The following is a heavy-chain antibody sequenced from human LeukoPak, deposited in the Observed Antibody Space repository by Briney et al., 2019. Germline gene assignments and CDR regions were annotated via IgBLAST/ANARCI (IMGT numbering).Heavy chain of an antibody. Sequence: GGSLRLSCAASGFTFSSYSMNWVRQAPGKGLEWVSSISSSSSYIYYAGSVQGRFIISRDISKNTLYLQMNNLRAEDSALYYCARGGRGSAAVVAPRSFDIWGQGTMVTVSS. CDR2: ISSSSSYI. V-gene: IGHV3-21*04. D-gene: IGHD3-22*01. CDR1: GFTFSSYS. J-gene: IGHJ3*02. CDR3: ARGGRGSAAVVAPRSFDI.